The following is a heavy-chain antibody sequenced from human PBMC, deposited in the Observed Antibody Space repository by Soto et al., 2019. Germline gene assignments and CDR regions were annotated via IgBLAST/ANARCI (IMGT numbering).Heavy chain of an antibody. J-gene: IGHJ5*02. CDR1: GLSITDSEMG. V-gene: IGHV2-26*01. CDR3: ARRHLAVAVSPWFDP. CDR2: IVSSGEK. Sequence: QVTLKESGPVLVKPTETLTLRCTVSGLSITDSEMGVSWIRQPQVQPLESLAHIVSSGEKSYGTFLQSRPAISKVTSKSQIVLTMTNMDPADPATYYWARRHLAVAVSPWFDPWGQGIPVTVSS. D-gene: IGHD2-15*01.